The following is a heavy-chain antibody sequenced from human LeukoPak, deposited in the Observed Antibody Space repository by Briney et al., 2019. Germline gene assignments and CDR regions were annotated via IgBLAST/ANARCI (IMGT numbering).Heavy chain of an antibody. CDR3: ARGRPHGNDY. D-gene: IGHD4-23*01. Sequence: GPLRLSCAASGFTFSSYWMNWVRQAPGKGLVWVSRIASDGSSTTYADSVKGRFSISRDNAKNTLYLQMNSLRVEDTAVYYCARGRPHGNDYWGQGTLVTVSS. CDR2: IASDGSST. V-gene: IGHV3-74*01. J-gene: IGHJ4*02. CDR1: GFTFSSYW.